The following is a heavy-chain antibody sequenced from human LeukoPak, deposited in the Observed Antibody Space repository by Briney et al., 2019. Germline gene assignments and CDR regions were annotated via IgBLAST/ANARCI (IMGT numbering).Heavy chain of an antibody. CDR1: GFTFSSYW. Sequence: GGSLRLSCAASGFTFSSYWMHWVRQAPGKGLVWVSRINSDGSSTSYADSVKGRFTISRDNAKNTLYLQMNSLRAEDTAVYSCVKGMRGDYYMDAWGKGTTVTVSS. D-gene: IGHD2-8*01. CDR3: VKGMRGDYYMDA. J-gene: IGHJ6*03. CDR2: INSDGSST. V-gene: IGHV3-74*01.